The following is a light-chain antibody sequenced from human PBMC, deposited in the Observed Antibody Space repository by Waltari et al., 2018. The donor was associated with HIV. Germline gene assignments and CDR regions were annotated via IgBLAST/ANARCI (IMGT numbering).Light chain of an antibody. CDR2: GAS. Sequence: DIVMTQSPATLSVSPGERVTLSCRANQNVITNLAWYQQKPGQSPSLLIYGASTRASGIPARFTGGGSGSDFTLTINSLQSEDCGLYYCQQYNGWPRTFGQGTKV. V-gene: IGKV3-15*01. CDR3: QQYNGWPRT. CDR1: QNVITN. J-gene: IGKJ1*01.